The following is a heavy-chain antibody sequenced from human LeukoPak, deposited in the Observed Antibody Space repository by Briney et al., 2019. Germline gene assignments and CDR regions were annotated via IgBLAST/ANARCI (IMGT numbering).Heavy chain of an antibody. CDR3: ALEYSTSFVDY. D-gene: IGHD6-6*01. CDR2: INNDGSST. J-gene: IGHJ4*02. Sequence: PGGSLRLSCAASGFTFSSYWMHWVRQAPGKGLTWVSRINNDGSSTSYADSVKGRFTTSRDNAKNTLYLQMSSLRAEDTALYYCALEYSTSFVDYWGQGALVTVSS. V-gene: IGHV3-74*01. CDR1: GFTFSSYW.